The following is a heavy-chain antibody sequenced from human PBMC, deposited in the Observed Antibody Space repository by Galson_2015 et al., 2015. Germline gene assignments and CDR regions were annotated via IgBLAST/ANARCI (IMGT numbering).Heavy chain of an antibody. D-gene: IGHD6-13*01. V-gene: IGHV4-31*03. CDR2: IHHSGTT. Sequence: TLSLTCTVSGGSINSGALYWTWIRQHPGQGLEWIGYIHHSGTTYYLPSLKSRVTISVDASRSQFSLNLSSVTAADTAVYYCATYSSSTNCFDPWGQGTLVTVSS. CDR1: GGSINSGALY. J-gene: IGHJ5*02. CDR3: ATYSSSTNCFDP.